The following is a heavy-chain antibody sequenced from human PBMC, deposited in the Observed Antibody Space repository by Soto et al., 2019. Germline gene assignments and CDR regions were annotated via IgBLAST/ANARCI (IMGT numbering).Heavy chain of an antibody. CDR3: ASFRPGTGAFDI. D-gene: IGHD3-10*01. CDR1: GGSISSGGYY. V-gene: IGHV4-31*03. CDR2: IYYSGST. Sequence: SETLSLTCTVSGGSISSGGYYWSWIRQHPGKGLEWIGYIYYSGSTYYNTSLKSRVTISVDTSKNQFSLKLSSVNAADTAVYYCASFRPGTGAFDIWGQGTMVTVSS. J-gene: IGHJ3*02.